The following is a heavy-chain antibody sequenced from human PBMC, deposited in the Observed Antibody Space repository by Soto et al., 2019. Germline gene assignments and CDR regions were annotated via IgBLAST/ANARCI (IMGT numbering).Heavy chain of an antibody. Sequence: VQLVESGGGLVQPGESLRLSCVASGFTFGNYWMHWVRQAPGKGLVWVSRIDADGSSANYTDSMKGRFTISRDNARNTPYLQADRLRVEATAVYYCARSYGVGPSWGAVFNYWGQGTLVTLSS. J-gene: IGHJ4*02. CDR3: ARSYGVGPSWGAVFNY. V-gene: IGHV3-74*01. D-gene: IGHD1-26*01. CDR2: IDADGSSA. CDR1: GFTFGNYW.